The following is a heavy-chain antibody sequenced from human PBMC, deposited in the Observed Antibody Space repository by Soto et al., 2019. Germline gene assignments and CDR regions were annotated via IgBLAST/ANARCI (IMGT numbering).Heavy chain of an antibody. V-gene: IGHV3-23*01. CDR2: INPTGANT. CDR1: GFTFSSSA. J-gene: IGHJ4*02. Sequence: GGSLRLSCAASGFTFSSSAISWVRQAPGTGLEWVSTINPTGANTHYADSAQGRFTISRDNGKNSLYLEIHSLRAEDTAVYYCARESEDLTSNFDYWGQGTLVTVSS. CDR3: ARESEDLTSNFDY.